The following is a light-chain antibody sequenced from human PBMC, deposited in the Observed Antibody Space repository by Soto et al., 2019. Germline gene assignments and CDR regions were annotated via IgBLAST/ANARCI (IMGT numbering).Light chain of an antibody. V-gene: IGKV1-8*01. Sequence: IRMTQSPSSLSASTIDIVTITFRASQGISSYLAWYQQKPGKAPKLLIYAASTLQSGVPSRFSGSGSGTDFTLTISCLQSEDFATYYCQQYYSYPRTFGQGAKVDIK. CDR1: QGISSY. J-gene: IGKJ1*01. CDR2: AAS. CDR3: QQYYSYPRT.